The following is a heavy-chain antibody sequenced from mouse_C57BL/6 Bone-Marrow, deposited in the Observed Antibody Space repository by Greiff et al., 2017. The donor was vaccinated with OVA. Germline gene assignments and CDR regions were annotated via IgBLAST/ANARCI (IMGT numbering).Heavy chain of an antibody. CDR2: IYPGSGNT. CDR1: GYSFTSYY. V-gene: IGHV1-66*01. Sequence: QVQLQQSGPELVKPGASVKISCKASGYSFTSYYIHWVKQRPGQGLEWIGWIYPGSGNTKYNEKFKGKATLTADTSSSTAYMQLSSLTSEDSAVYYCARCRFAWFAYWGQGTLVTVSA. CDR3: ARCRFAWFAY. J-gene: IGHJ3*01.